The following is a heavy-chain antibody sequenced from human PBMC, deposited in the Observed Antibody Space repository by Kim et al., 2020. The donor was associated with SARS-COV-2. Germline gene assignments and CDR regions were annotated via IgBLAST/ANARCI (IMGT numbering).Heavy chain of an antibody. CDR3: AKGGSGDYGSGWDDY. Sequence: GGSLRLSCAASGFTFSDYGMHWVRQAPGKGLEWVAVIWCDGSNKVHADSVKGRFTISRDNSKNALYLQMNSLRAEDTAVYYCAKGGSGDYGSGWDDYWG. CDR2: IWCDGSNK. V-gene: IGHV3-33*08. CDR1: GFTFSDYG. D-gene: IGHD2-15*01. J-gene: IGHJ4*01.